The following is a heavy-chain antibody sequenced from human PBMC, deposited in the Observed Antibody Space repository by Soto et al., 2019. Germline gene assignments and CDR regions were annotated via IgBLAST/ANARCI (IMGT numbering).Heavy chain of an antibody. J-gene: IGHJ4*02. CDR2: IYHSGST. D-gene: IGHD6-13*01. CDR3: ARTVRDRAAAGTSYHYFDY. Sequence: SETLSLTCAVSGGCISSSNWWSWVRQPPGKGLEWIGEIYHSGSTNYNPSLKSRVTISVDKSKNQFSLKLSSVTAADTAVYYCARTVRDRAAAGTSYHYFDYWGQGTLVTVSS. V-gene: IGHV4-4*02. CDR1: GGCISSSNW.